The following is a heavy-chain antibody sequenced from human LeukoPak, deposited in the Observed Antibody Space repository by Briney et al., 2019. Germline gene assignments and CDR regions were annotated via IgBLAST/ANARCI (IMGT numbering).Heavy chain of an antibody. CDR1: GGSISSGGYS. V-gene: IGHV4-30-2*01. J-gene: IGHJ3*02. D-gene: IGHD1-26*01. CDR3: ARDLGSAFDI. Sequence: PSETLSLTCAVSGGSISSGGYSWSWIRQPPGKGLEWIGYIYHSGSTYYNPSLKSRVTISVERSKNQFSLKLSSVTAADTAVYYCARDLGSAFDIWGQGTMVTVSS. CDR2: IYHSGST.